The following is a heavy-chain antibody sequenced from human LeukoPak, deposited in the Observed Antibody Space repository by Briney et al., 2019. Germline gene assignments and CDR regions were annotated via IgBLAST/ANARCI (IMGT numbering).Heavy chain of an antibody. CDR1: GFTFSSYS. CDR2: ISSSSSYI. Sequence: GGSLRLSCAASGFTFSSYSMNWVRQAPGKGLEWVSSISSSSSYIYYADSVKGRFTISRDNAKNSLYLQMNSLRAEDTAVYYCARDHSGWYDNWFDPWGQGTLVTVSS. V-gene: IGHV3-21*01. CDR3: ARDHSGWYDNWFDP. D-gene: IGHD6-19*01. J-gene: IGHJ5*02.